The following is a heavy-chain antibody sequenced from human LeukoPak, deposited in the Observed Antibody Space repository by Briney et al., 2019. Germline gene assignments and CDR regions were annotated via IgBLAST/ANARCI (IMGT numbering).Heavy chain of an antibody. V-gene: IGHV1-2*02. Sequence: ASVKVSCKASGYTFTGYYIHWVRQAPGQGLEWMGWINPSSGGAKYAQNFQGRVIMTTDTSVSTAYMELSSLRSDDTAVYYCARTTPPTSPHFYYYRDVGGRGPTVPVS. CDR1: GYTFTGYY. D-gene: IGHD1-1*01. CDR3: ARTTPPTSPHFYYYRDV. J-gene: IGHJ6*03. CDR2: INPSSGGA.